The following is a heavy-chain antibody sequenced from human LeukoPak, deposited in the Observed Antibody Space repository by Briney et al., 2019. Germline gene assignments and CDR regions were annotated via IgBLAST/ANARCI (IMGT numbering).Heavy chain of an antibody. CDR2: IYYSGST. CDR3: ARVPTRNYFDY. V-gene: IGHV4-59*01. J-gene: IGHJ4*02. D-gene: IGHD5-12*01. Sequence: SETLSLTCTVSGGSISSYYWSWIRQPPGKGLEWIGYIYYSGSTNYNPSLKSRVTISVDTSKNQFSLKLSSVTAADTAVYYCARVPTRNYFDYWGQGTLVTVSS. CDR1: GGSISSYY.